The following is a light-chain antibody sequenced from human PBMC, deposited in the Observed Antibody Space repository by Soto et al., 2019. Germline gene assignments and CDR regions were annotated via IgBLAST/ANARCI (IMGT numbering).Light chain of an antibody. CDR2: RND. J-gene: IGLJ3*02. V-gene: IGLV1-47*01. Sequence: QPVLTQPPSASGTPGQRVTISCSGSSSNVGSNYISWYQRVPGTAPTLLIYRNDQRPSGVPDRFSGSRSATSASLVISGLRSEDEADYFCSGWDDSLDGPVFGGGTKLTVL. CDR3: SGWDDSLDGPV. CDR1: SSNVGSNY.